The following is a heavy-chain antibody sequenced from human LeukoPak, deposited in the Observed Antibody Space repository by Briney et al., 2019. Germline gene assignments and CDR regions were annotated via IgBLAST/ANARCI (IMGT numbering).Heavy chain of an antibody. Sequence: GGSLRLSCAASGFTFSSYGMHWVRQAPGKGLEWVAFIRYDGSNKYYADSVKGRFTISRDNSKNTLYLQMNSLRAEDTAVYYCARPEGSSSWVFDYWGQGTLVTVSS. D-gene: IGHD6-13*01. CDR3: ARPEGSSSWVFDY. V-gene: IGHV3-30*02. J-gene: IGHJ4*02. CDR2: IRYDGSNK. CDR1: GFTFSSYG.